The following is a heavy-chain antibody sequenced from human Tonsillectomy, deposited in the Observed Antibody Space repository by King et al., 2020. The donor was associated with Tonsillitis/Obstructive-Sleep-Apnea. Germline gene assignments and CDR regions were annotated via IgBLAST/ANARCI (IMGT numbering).Heavy chain of an antibody. D-gene: IGHD1-1*01. CDR1: GFTFSSYS. CDR2: ISSSSSYI. J-gene: IGHJ4*02. CDR3: ARDPSVRLEGY. V-gene: IGHV3-21*06. Sequence: VQLVESGGGLVKPGGSLRLSCAASGFTFSSYSMNWVRQAPGKGLEWGSSISSSSSYISYADSVKGRFTISRDNAKNPLYLQMNSLRAEDTAVYYCARDPSVRLEGYWGQGTLVTVSS.